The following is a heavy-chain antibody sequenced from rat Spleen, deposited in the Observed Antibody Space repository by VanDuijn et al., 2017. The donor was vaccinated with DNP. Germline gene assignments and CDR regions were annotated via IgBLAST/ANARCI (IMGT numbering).Heavy chain of an antibody. Sequence: EVQLVESGGGLVQPGGSLKLSCAASGFTFSDYYMAWVRQAPTTGLEWVASISSDGGSTYYRDSVKGRFTISRDNAKSSLYLQMDSLRSEDTATYSCTTHLIDYWGQGVMVTVSS. J-gene: IGHJ2*01. CDR3: TTHLIDY. CDR1: GFTFSDYY. V-gene: IGHV5-20*01. D-gene: IGHD3-7*01. CDR2: ISSDGGST.